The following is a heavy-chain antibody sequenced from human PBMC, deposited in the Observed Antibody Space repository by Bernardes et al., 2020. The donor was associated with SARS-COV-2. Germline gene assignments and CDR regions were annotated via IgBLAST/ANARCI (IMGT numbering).Heavy chain of an antibody. Sequence: GGSRRLSGAASGFTCSSYEVNWVRQAPGKGLEWVSYISSSGSTIFYAASVKGRFTISRDHAKSSLYLQMNSLRAEDPAVYYCARGAAYNFWGQGTLVTVSS. D-gene: IGHD1-1*01. V-gene: IGHV3-48*03. CDR1: GFTCSSYE. J-gene: IGHJ4*02. CDR2: ISSSGSTI. CDR3: ARGAAYNF.